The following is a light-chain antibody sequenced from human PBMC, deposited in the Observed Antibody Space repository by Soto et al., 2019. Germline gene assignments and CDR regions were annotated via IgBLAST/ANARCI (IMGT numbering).Light chain of an antibody. J-gene: IGLJ2*01. CDR2: LNSDGSH. CDR1: SGHSSYA. Sequence: QSVLPQSPSASASLGASVKLTCTLSSGHSSYAIAWHQQQPEKGPRYLMKLNSDGSHRKGDGIPDRFSGSSSGAEHYLTISSLQSEDEADYYCQTWGTGIGVFGGGTKLTVL. CDR3: QTWGTGIGV. V-gene: IGLV4-69*01.